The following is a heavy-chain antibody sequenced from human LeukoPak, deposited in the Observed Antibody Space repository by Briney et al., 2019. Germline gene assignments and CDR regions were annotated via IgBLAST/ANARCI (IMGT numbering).Heavy chain of an antibody. CDR2: IYYSGST. Sequence: SETLSLTCTVSGGSISSYYWSWIRQPPGKGLEWIRYIYYSGSTNYNPSLKSRVTISVDTSKNQSSLKLSSVTAADTAVYYCAREVGYSSSSNYYMDVWGKGTTVTVSS. CDR1: GGSISSYY. V-gene: IGHV4-59*01. CDR3: AREVGYSSSSNYYMDV. D-gene: IGHD6-6*01. J-gene: IGHJ6*03.